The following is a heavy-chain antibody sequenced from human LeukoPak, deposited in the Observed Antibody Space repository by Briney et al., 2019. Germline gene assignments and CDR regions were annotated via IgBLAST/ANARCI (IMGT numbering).Heavy chain of an antibody. CDR3: ARTKIQLWSRGRYFDL. CDR1: GFTFSSYW. V-gene: IGHV3-7*01. D-gene: IGHD5-18*01. CDR2: IKQDGSEK. J-gene: IGHJ2*01. Sequence: GGSLRLSCAASGFTFSSYWMSWVRQAPGKGLEWVANIKQDGSEKYYVDSVKGRFTISRDNAKNSLYLQMNSLRAEDTAVYYCARTKIQLWSRGRYFDLWGRGTLVTVSS.